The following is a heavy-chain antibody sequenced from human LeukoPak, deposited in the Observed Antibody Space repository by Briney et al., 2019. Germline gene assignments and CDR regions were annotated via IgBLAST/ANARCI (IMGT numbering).Heavy chain of an antibody. Sequence: GGSPRLSCAASGFTFSSYAMSWVRQAPGKGLEWVSAISGSGGSTYYADSVKGRFTISRDNSKNTLYLQMNSLRAEDTAVYYCAKISFFTYYDFWSGYPIDYWGQGTLVTVSS. J-gene: IGHJ4*02. CDR2: ISGSGGST. CDR1: GFTFSSYA. CDR3: AKISFFTYYDFWSGYPIDY. D-gene: IGHD3-3*01. V-gene: IGHV3-23*01.